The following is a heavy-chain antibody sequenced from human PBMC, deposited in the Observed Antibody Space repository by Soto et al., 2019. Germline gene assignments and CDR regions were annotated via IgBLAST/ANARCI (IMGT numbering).Heavy chain of an antibody. V-gene: IGHV3-7*02. D-gene: IGHD4-4*01. CDR1: GFTFSSYW. Sequence: GGSLRLSCAASGFTFSSYWMSWVREAPGKGLEWVANIKQDGSEKYYVDSVKGRFTIPRDNAKNSLYLQMNSLRAEDTAVYYCARWLYANTVITYYFAYWGQGTLVTVSS. CDR2: IKQDGSEK. J-gene: IGHJ4*02. CDR3: ARWLYANTVITYYFAY.